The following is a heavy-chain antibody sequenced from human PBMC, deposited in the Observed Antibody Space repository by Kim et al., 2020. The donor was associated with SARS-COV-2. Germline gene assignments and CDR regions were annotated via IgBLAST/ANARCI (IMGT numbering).Heavy chain of an antibody. J-gene: IGHJ4*02. CDR2: TSTPTP. Sequence: TSTPTPYYAHSVKRRSTITRDTAKNSLFLQMNRLRDEDTAVYYCTGRLDYWGQGILVTVSS. D-gene: IGHD4-17*01. V-gene: IGHV3-48*02. CDR3: TGRLDY.